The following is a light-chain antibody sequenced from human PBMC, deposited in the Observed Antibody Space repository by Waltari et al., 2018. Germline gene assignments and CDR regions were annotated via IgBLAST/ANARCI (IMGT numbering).Light chain of an antibody. J-gene: IGLJ2*01. CDR1: SVGRKT. V-gene: IGLV3-21*02. CDR2: DDC. CDR3: QVWDSGAYPVV. Sequence: SYLLTQPPSVSVAPGQTAKIICGGNSVGRKTVHWYQQKPGQAPVMVVWDDCDRPSGIPERFSGSNSGNTATLTINRVEAGDEADYYCQVWDSGAYPVVFGGGTKLTVL.